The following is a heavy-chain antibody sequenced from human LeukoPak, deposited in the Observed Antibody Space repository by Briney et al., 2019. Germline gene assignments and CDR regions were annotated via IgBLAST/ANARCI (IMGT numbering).Heavy chain of an antibody. J-gene: IGHJ6*02. Sequence: PSQTLSLTCTVSSGSISSGNYYWSWIRQHPGKGLEWIGYIHHSGSAYYNLSLKSRVTMSVDTSKNQISLNLTSVTAAATAVYYCARDRSLSSYGDYGLDVWGQGTTVTVSS. CDR1: SGSISSGNYY. CDR3: ARDRSLSSYGDYGLDV. CDR2: IHHSGSA. D-gene: IGHD4-17*01. V-gene: IGHV4-31*03.